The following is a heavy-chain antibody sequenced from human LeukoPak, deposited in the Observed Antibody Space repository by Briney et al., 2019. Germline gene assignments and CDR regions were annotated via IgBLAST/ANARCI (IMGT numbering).Heavy chain of an antibody. CDR1: GASVNSYY. CDR3: TKGYYEPFDS. D-gene: IGHD3-22*01. CDR2: ISDSGRT. V-gene: IGHV4-59*02. Sequence: PSEPLSLTCTVSGASVNSYYWDWIRQPPGKGLEWIVCISDSGRTYYNPSLKSRVTISLGTSNNQFSLRLTSVTAADSAMYYCTKGYYEPFDSWGQGTLVTVSS. J-gene: IGHJ4*02.